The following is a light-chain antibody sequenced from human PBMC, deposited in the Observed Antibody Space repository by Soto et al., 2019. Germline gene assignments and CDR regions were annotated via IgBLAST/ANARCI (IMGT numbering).Light chain of an antibody. CDR3: TSCTTITTMI. J-gene: IGLJ2*01. CDR2: DVN. Sequence: QSALTQPASVSGSPGQSITLSCTGSSSDIGDYNFVSWYQQHPGKAPKLMLYDVNIRPSGVSNRFSGSKSVNTASLTISGLQAEDEADYYCTSCTTITTMIFGGGTKLTVL. CDR1: SSDIGDYNF. V-gene: IGLV2-14*03.